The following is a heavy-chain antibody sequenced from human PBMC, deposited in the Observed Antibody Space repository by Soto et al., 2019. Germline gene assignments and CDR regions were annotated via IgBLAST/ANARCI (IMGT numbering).Heavy chain of an antibody. V-gene: IGHV4-59*01. CDR3: ALRCRAAAPEY. CDR1: GDSISSYY. J-gene: IGHJ4*02. Sequence: QVQLQESGPGLVKPSETLSLTCAVSGDSISSYYCMWIRQPPGKGLESIGYLYYGRSANYHPSLKGPVTFAVDTSTNQCTRTLSSMPAADTAGYYCALRCRAAAPEYSRQGTLVTVSP. D-gene: IGHD6-13*01. CDR2: LYYGRSA.